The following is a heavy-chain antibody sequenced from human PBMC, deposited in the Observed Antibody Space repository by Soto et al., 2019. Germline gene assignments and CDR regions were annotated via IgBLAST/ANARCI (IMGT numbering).Heavy chain of an antibody. CDR2: IKNKANSYTT. CDR1: GFTFSAHY. J-gene: IGHJ4*02. D-gene: IGHD1-26*01. V-gene: IGHV3-72*01. Sequence: EVQLVESGGGLVQPGGSLRLSCAASGFTFSAHYMDWVRQAPGKGLEWVGRIKNKANSYTTEYAASVEGRFTISREDSQNSLYLQMNSLKTEDTAVYYFARVSLVGPSGGRYFDYCGQGSQVAVSS. CDR3: ARVSLVGPSGGRYFDY.